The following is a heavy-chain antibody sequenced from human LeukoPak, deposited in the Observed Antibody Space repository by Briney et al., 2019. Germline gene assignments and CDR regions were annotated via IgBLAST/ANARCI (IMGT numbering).Heavy chain of an antibody. CDR2: IYYSGST. Sequence: SETLSLTCTVSGGSISSYYWSWIRQPPGKGLEWIGYIYYSGSTNYNPSLKSRVTISADTSKNQFSLKLSSVTAADTAVYYCARSPGYTRAFDIWGQGTMVTVSS. J-gene: IGHJ3*02. D-gene: IGHD6-13*01. V-gene: IGHV4-59*12. CDR1: GGSISSYY. CDR3: ARSPGYTRAFDI.